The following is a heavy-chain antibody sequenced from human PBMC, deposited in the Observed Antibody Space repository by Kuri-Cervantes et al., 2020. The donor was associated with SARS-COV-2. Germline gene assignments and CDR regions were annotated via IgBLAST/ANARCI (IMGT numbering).Heavy chain of an antibody. CDR3: ARDLGSTYYEFFYYYYGMDV. V-gene: IGHV3-23*01. J-gene: IGHJ6*02. CDR1: GFTFSSYA. Sequence: GGSLRLSCAASGFTFSSYAMSWVRQAPGKGLEWVSAISGSGGSTYYADSVKGRFTISRDNSKNTLYLQMNSLRAEDTAVYYCARDLGSTYYEFFYYYYGMDVWGQGTTVTVSS. CDR2: ISGSGGST. D-gene: IGHD3-3*01.